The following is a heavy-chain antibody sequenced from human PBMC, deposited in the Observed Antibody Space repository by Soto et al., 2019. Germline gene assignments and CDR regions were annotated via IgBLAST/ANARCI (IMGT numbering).Heavy chain of an antibody. CDR3: ARGSLPYYFDY. CDR1: GFTFSSYA. Sequence: EVQLVESGGGLVQPGGSLRLSCAASGFTFSSYAMHWVRQAPGKGLEYVSAISSNGGSTYYANSVKGRFTISRDNSKHTLHRQMGSLRADDMAVYYCARGSLPYYFDYWGQGTLVTVSS. CDR2: ISSNGGST. V-gene: IGHV3-64*01. J-gene: IGHJ4*02. D-gene: IGHD3-10*01.